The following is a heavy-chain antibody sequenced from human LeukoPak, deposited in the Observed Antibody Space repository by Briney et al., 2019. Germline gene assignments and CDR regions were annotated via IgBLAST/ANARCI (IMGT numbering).Heavy chain of an antibody. CDR1: GFTFSSYS. CDR2: ISSSSSTI. Sequence: PGGSLRLSCAASGFTFSSYSMNWVRQAPGKGLEWVSYISSSSSTIYYADSVKGRFTISRDNAKNSLYLQMNSLRAEDTAVYYCASLSQLRFLEWLSPFNDWDYWGQGTLVTVSS. D-gene: IGHD3-3*01. V-gene: IGHV3-48*01. J-gene: IGHJ4*02. CDR3: ASLSQLRFLEWLSPFNDWDY.